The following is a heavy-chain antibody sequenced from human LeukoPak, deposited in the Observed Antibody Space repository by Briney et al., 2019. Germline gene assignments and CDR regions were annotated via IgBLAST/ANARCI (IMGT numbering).Heavy chain of an antibody. CDR1: APAITGYY. V-gene: IGHV4-59*01. CDR3: ARGYSASWTYYFDY. D-gene: IGHD6-13*01. Sequence: VKPSETLSLTCTVSAPAITGYYWGWIRQPPGKGLDWIGHLHYGGSTNYNPSLKSRVTISVDASKNHFSLKLSSVTAADTAVYYCARGYSASWTYYFDYWGQGALVTVSS. CDR2: LHYGGST. J-gene: IGHJ4*02.